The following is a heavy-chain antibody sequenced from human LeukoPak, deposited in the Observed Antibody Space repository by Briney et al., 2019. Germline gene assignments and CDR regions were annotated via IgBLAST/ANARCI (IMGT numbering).Heavy chain of an antibody. D-gene: IGHD6-13*01. J-gene: IGHJ4*02. Sequence: GGSLRLSCAASGFTFSTYWMHWVRQVPGKGLVWVSHVSGGGTSTSYVGSVKGRFTISRDNAKNMLYLQMNSLRADDTAVYYCARGAGGLDYWGQGILVTVSS. V-gene: IGHV3-74*01. CDR3: ARGAGGLDY. CDR2: VSGGGTST. CDR1: GFTFSTYW.